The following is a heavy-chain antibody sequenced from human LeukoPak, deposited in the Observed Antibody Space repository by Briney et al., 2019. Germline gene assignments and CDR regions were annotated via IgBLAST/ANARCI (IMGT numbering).Heavy chain of an antibody. CDR2: ITAIFRTT. CDR1: GDTFNSYA. Sequence: ASVKVSCKTSGDTFNSYAVSWVRQAPGQGLEWMGGITAIFRTTNYAQKFQGRVTITADESMSTVYMELSSLRSEDTAVYYCARHSGYHSTMYLDYWGQGTLVTVSS. J-gene: IGHJ4*02. CDR3: ARHSGYHSTMYLDY. D-gene: IGHD3-22*01. V-gene: IGHV1-69*13.